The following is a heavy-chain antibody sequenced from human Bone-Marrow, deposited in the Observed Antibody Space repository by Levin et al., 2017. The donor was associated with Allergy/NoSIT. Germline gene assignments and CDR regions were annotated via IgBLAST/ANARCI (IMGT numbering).Heavy chain of an antibody. CDR1: GYTFRLYF. D-gene: IGHD2-2*01. J-gene: IGHJ4*02. Sequence: ASVKVSCKASGYTFRLYFLHWVRQAPGHGLEWMGRINAATGDTSFAQDFQGRLTITRDKSTSTVYMELSSLTSDDTAVYYCARGGAYAYWGQGTLVSVSS. CDR2: INAATGDT. CDR3: ARGGAYAY. V-gene: IGHV1-46*01.